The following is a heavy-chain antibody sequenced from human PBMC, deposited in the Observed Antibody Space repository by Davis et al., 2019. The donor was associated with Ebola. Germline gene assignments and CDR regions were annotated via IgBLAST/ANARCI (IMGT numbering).Heavy chain of an antibody. CDR1: GFTFSSYS. CDR2: ISSSSSYI. D-gene: IGHD6-13*01. V-gene: IGHV3-21*01. CDR3: ARDRKAAAGLYYYYYGMDV. Sequence: PGGSLRLSCAASGFTFSSYSMNWVRQAPGKGLEWVSSISSSSSYIYYADSVKGRFTISRDNAKNSLYLQMNSLRAEDTAVYYCARDRKAAAGLYYYYYGMDVWGQGTTVTVSS. J-gene: IGHJ6*02.